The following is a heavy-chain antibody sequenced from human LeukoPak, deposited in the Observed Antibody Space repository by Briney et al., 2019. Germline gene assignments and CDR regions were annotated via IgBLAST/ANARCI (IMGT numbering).Heavy chain of an antibody. D-gene: IGHD3-10*01. Sequence: GGSLRLSCAASGFTFSSYAMSWVRQAPGKGLEWVSAISGSGGSTYYADSVKGRFTISRDNAKNSLYLQMNSLRAEDTAVYYCARASLWFGNIFDYWGQGTLVTVSS. CDR2: ISGSGGST. CDR3: ARASLWFGNIFDY. J-gene: IGHJ4*02. V-gene: IGHV3-23*01. CDR1: GFTFSSYA.